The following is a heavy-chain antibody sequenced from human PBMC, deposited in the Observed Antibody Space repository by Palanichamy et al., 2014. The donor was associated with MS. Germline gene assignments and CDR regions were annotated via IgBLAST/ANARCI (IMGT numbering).Heavy chain of an antibody. J-gene: IGHJ6*03. CDR3: ARAPRGSYRHYMDV. D-gene: IGHD3-16*02. CDR1: GGSLSSYY. V-gene: IGHV4-59*01. CDR2: IYYSGST. Sequence: QVQLQESGPGLVKPSETLSLTCTVSGGSLSSYYWSWIRQPPGKGLEWIGYIYYSGSTNYDPSLEGRVTISVDTSKNQFSLNLSSVTAADTAVYSCARAPRGSYRHYMDVWGKGTTVTVSS.